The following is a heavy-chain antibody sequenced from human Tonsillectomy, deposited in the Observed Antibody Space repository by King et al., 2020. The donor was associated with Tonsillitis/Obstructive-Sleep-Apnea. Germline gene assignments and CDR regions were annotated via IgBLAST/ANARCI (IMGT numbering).Heavy chain of an antibody. J-gene: IGHJ6*03. CDR2: IIPIFGTA. V-gene: IGHV1-69*01. D-gene: IGHD2-15*01. CDR1: GGTFSSYA. CDR3: AGVVGYCSGGSGYSPAFYYMDV. Sequence: VQLVESGAEVKKPGSSVKVSCKASGGTFSSYAISWVRQAPGQGLEWMGGIIPIFGTANYAQKFQGRVTITADESTSTAYMELSSLRSEDTAVYYCAGVVGYCSGGSGYSPAFYYMDVWGKGTTVTVSS.